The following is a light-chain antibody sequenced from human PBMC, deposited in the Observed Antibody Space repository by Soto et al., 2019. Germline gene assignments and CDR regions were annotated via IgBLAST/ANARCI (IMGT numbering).Light chain of an antibody. J-gene: IGKJ1*01. CDR3: QQYGGSSWT. CDR1: QSVSSSY. V-gene: IGKV3-20*01. CDR2: GAS. Sequence: ETVLAQAPGTRSLSPGERVTLYCRASQSVSSSYLAWYHQKPGQAPRLLIFGASSRAPGIPDRFSGSGSGTDFTLTISRLEPEDFAVYYCQQYGGSSWTFGQGTKVDIK.